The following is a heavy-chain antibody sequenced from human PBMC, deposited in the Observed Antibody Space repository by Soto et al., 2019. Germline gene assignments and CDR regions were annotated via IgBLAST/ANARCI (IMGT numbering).Heavy chain of an antibody. J-gene: IGHJ4*02. D-gene: IGHD5-18*01. CDR2: IIPISGTA. Sequence: QVQLVQSGAEVKKPGSSVKVSCKASGGTFSSYAISWVRQAPGEGLEWMGGIIPISGTANYAQKFQGRVTIPGDESTSTSYMELSSLRSEDTAVYYWASSRAPNWRRGYSYGGFDYWGQGTLVPVSS. V-gene: IGHV1-69*01. CDR1: GGTFSSYA. CDR3: ASSRAPNWRRGYSYGGFDY.